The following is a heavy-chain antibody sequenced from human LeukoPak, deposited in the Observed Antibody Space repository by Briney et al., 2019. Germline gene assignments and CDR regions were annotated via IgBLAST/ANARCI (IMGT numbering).Heavy chain of an antibody. CDR1: GGSISSYY. V-gene: IGHV4-59*01. D-gene: IGHD4-17*01. Sequence: PSETLSLTCTVSGGSISSYYWSWIRQPPGKGLEWIGYIYYSGSTNYNPSLKSRVTISVDTSKNQFSLKLSSVTAADTAVYYCARGGGDYDGFDYWGQGTLVTVSS. CDR2: IYYSGST. J-gene: IGHJ4*02. CDR3: ARGGGDYDGFDY.